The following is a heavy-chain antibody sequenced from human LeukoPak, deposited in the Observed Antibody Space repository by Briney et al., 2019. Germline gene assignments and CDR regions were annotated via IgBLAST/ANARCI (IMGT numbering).Heavy chain of an antibody. V-gene: IGHV3-7*01. CDR3: GRDRVWTVLY. CDR1: GFTFNNYW. Sequence: AGGSLRLSCAASGFTFNNYWMNWVRQAPGKGLEWVANIKQDGSEKYYVDSVKGRFTISRDNAKNSLYLEMNSLRAEDTAVYFCGRDRVWTVLYWGLGTPVTVSS. CDR2: IKQDGSEK. J-gene: IGHJ4*02. D-gene: IGHD6-13*01.